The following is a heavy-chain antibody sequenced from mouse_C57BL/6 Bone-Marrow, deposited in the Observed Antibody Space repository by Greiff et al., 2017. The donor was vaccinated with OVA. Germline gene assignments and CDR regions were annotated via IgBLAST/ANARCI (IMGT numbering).Heavy chain of an antibody. J-gene: IGHJ3*01. CDR1: GYAFSSSW. CDR3: ARQGIYYDYDGAY. Sequence: VQLQESGPELVKPGASVKISCKASGYAFSSSWMNWVKQRPGKGLEWIGRIYPGDGDTNYNGKFKGKATLTADKSSSTAYMQLSSLTSEDSAVYFCARQGIYYDYDGAYWGQGTLVTVSA. CDR2: IYPGDGDT. D-gene: IGHD2-4*01. V-gene: IGHV1-82*01.